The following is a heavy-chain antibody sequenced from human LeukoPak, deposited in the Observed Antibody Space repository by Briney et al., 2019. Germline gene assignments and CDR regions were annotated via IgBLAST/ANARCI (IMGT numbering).Heavy chain of an antibody. D-gene: IGHD3-16*02. V-gene: IGHV4-61*02. CDR1: GGSISSGSYY. CDR2: IYTSGRT. CDR3: ARAYDYVWGSYRL. Sequence: PSETLSLTCTVSGGSISSGSYYWSWIRQPAGKGLEWIGRIYTSGRTNYNPSLKGRVTISVDTSKNQFSLKLSSVTAADTAVYYCARAYDYVWGSYRLWGQGTLVTVSS. J-gene: IGHJ4*02.